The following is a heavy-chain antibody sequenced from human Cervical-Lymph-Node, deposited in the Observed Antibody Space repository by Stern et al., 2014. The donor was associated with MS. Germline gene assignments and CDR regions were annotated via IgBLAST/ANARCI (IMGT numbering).Heavy chain of an antibody. Sequence: QLVQSGGALVQPGGSLRLSCAASGFTFNKYAINWVRQAPGKGLEWVSTISGSGSSIYYADSVKGRFTISRDNSENTLYLQMHSLRAEDTAIYYCAKQYFDSSGYSYYYGMDVWGQGTTVTVSS. CDR2: ISGSGSSI. CDR1: GFTFNKYA. V-gene: IGHV3-23*04. J-gene: IGHJ6*02. D-gene: IGHD3-22*01. CDR3: AKQYFDSSGYSYYYGMDV.